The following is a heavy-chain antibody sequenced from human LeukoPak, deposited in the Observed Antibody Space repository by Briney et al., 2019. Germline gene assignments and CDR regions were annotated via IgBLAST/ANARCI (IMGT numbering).Heavy chain of an antibody. V-gene: IGHV3-7*01. CDR2: IKQDESEK. J-gene: IGHJ4*02. CDR3: VRSDYGVRVARRAGFDY. D-gene: IGHD3-16*01. CDR1: GFTFSNYW. Sequence: GGSLRLSCAAPGFTFSNYWMSWVRQAPGKGLEWVAKIKQDESEKYYVHSVKGRFTISRDNAKNSLHLQMNSLRVEDTAVYYCVRSDYGVRVARRAGFDYWGQGTLVTVSS.